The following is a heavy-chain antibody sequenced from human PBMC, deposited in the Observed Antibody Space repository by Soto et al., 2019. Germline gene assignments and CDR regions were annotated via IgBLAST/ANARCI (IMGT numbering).Heavy chain of an antibody. J-gene: IGHJ4*02. V-gene: IGHV1-69*01. CDR2: IIPIFGTA. CDR3: ARRMKVYYDSSGYHFDY. Sequence: QVQLVQSGAEVKKPGSSVKVSCKASGGTFSSYAISWVRQAPGQGLEWMGGIIPIFGTANYAQKFQGRVTITADESTSTAYMELSSLRSEDTAVYYCARRMKVYYDSSGYHFDYWGQGTLVTVSS. D-gene: IGHD3-22*01. CDR1: GGTFSSYA.